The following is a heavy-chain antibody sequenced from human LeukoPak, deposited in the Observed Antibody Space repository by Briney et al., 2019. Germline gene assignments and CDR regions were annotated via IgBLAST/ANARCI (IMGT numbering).Heavy chain of an antibody. CDR2: INHSGST. CDR1: GGSFSGYY. CDR3: ARGRRHIVVVTASGWFDP. V-gene: IGHV4-34*01. Sequence: SETLSLTCAVYGGSFSGYYWSWIRQPPGKGLEWIGEINHSGSTNYNPSLKSRVTISVDPSNNQFSLKLSSVTAADTAVYYCARGRRHIVVVTASGWFDPWGQGTLVTVSS. D-gene: IGHD2-21*02. J-gene: IGHJ5*02.